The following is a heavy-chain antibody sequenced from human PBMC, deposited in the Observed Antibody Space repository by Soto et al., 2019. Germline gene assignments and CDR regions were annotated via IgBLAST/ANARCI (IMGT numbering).Heavy chain of an antibody. V-gene: IGHV4-31*03. D-gene: IGHD2-21*01. CDR1: GGSISSGGYY. CDR2: IYYSGST. J-gene: IGHJ3*02. CDR3: ARDPPRYSGVLAFDI. Sequence: NPSETLSLTCTVSGGSISSGGYYWSWIRQHPGKGLEWIGYIYYSGSTYYNPSLKSRVTISVDTSKNQFSLKLSSVTAADTAVYYCARDPPRYSGVLAFDIWGQGTMVTVSS.